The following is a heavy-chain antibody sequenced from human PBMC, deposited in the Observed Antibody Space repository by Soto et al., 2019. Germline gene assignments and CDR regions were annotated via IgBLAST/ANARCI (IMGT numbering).Heavy chain of an antibody. V-gene: IGHV1-3*01. J-gene: IGHJ6*02. CDR3: AATAGDIVVVPAAIYYGMDV. D-gene: IGHD2-2*01. Sequence: ASVKVSCKASGYTFTSYAMHWVRQAPGQRLEWMGWINAGNGNTKYSQKFQGRVTITRDTSASTAYMELSSLRSEDTAVYYCAATAGDIVVVPAAIYYGMDVWGQGTTVTVSS. CDR2: INAGNGNT. CDR1: GYTFTSYA.